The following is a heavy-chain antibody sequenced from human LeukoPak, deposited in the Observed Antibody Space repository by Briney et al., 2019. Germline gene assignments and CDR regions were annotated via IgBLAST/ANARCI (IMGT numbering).Heavy chain of an antibody. CDR2: ISSGGSTI. CDR3: TRTFDS. CDR1: GFTFSSYE. Sequence: PGGSLRLSCAASGFTFSSYEMNWVRQAPGKGLEWVSHISSGGSTIYYRDSVKGRFTISRDNTKNSLYLQTNSLRAEDTAVYYCTRTFDSWGQGTLVTVSS. V-gene: IGHV3-48*03. J-gene: IGHJ4*02.